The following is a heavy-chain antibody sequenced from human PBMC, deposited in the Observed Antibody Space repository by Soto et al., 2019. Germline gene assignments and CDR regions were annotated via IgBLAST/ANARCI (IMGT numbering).Heavy chain of an antibody. D-gene: IGHD3-16*01. V-gene: IGHV3-30-3*01. Sequence: QVQLVESGGGVVQPGRSLRLSCAASGFTFSSYAMHWVRQAPGKGLEWVAVISYDGSNKYYADSVKGRFTISRDNSKNTLYLQMNGLRAEDTAVYYCARDRWGVTTTSVPPGYWGQGTLVTVSS. J-gene: IGHJ4*02. CDR2: ISYDGSNK. CDR1: GFTFSSYA. CDR3: ARDRWGVTTTSVPPGY.